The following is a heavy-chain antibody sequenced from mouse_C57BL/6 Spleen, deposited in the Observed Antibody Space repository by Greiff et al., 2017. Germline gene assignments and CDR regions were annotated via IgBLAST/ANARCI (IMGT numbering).Heavy chain of an antibody. CDR2: IYPGDGDT. Sequence: QVQLKESGAELVKPGASVKISCKASGYAFSSYWMNWVKQRPGKGLEWIGQIYPGDGDTNYNGKFKGKATLTADKSSSTAYMQLSSLTAEDSAVYFCAMGGYDDWYFDVWGAGTTVTVSS. D-gene: IGHD2-2*01. V-gene: IGHV1-80*01. J-gene: IGHJ1*01. CDR1: GYAFSSYW. CDR3: AMGGYDDWYFDV.